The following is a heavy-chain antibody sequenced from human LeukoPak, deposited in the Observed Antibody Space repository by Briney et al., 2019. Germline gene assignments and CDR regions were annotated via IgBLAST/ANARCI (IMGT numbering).Heavy chain of an antibody. D-gene: IGHD3-9*01. V-gene: IGHV3-15*01. CDR2: IKGNPDGGTT. Sequence: GGSLRLSCAVSGFTFRNAWMTWVRQAPGRGLEWVGRIKGNPDGGTTDYAAPVKGRFTISRDDSQNTLYLQMNSLKSEDTAIYYCTTLSHDIHYWGQGTLVAASS. CDR3: TTLSHDIHY. CDR1: GFTFRNAW. J-gene: IGHJ4*02.